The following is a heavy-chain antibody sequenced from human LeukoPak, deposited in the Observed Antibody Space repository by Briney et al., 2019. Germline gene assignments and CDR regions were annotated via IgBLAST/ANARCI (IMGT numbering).Heavy chain of an antibody. Sequence: SETLSLTCTVSGGSISSYYWSWIRQPPGKGLEWIGYIYYSGSTNYNPSLKSRVTISVDTSKNQFSLKLSSVTAADTAVYYCAREVGFWGGYHNWFDPWGQGTLVTVSS. CDR1: GGSISSYY. CDR2: IYYSGST. D-gene: IGHD3-3*01. CDR3: AREVGFWGGYHNWFDP. J-gene: IGHJ5*02. V-gene: IGHV4-59*01.